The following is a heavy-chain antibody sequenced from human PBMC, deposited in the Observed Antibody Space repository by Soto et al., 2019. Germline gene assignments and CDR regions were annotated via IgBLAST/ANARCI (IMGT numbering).Heavy chain of an antibody. CDR2: IGTAGDT. Sequence: EVQLVESGGGLVQPGGSLRLSCAASGFTFSSYDMHWVRQATGKGLEWVSAIGTAGDTYYPGSVKGRFTISRENAKNSLYLQMNSLRAGDTAVYYCARGDYGSGSYPDLPWFDPWGQGTLVTVSS. CDR1: GFTFSSYD. D-gene: IGHD3-10*01. CDR3: ARGDYGSGSYPDLPWFDP. V-gene: IGHV3-13*01. J-gene: IGHJ5*02.